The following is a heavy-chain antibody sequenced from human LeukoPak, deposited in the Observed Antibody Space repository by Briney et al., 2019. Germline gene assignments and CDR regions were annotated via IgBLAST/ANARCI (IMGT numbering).Heavy chain of an antibody. J-gene: IGHJ4*02. CDR3: ARYTTSALDY. CDR1: GFIFSDYY. D-gene: IGHD2-2*02. V-gene: IGHV3-11*04. Sequence: PGGSLRLSCAASGFIFSDYYMSWIRQAPGKGLEWVSYIDSSGNNIKYADSVKGRFTISRDNAKNPLYLQMNSLRAEDTAIYYCARYTTSALDYWGRGTLVTVSS. CDR2: IDSSGNNI.